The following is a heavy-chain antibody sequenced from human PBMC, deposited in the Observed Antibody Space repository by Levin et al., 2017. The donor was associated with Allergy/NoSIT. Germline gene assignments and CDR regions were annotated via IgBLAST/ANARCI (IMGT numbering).Heavy chain of an antibody. Sequence: SETLSLTCTVSGGSISSYYWSWIRQPPGKGLEWIGYIYYSGSTNYNPSLKSRVTISVDTSKNQFSLKLSSVTAADTAVYYCVPTPLNSRSSDYYGMDVWGQGTTVTVSS. V-gene: IGHV4-59*01. D-gene: IGHD2/OR15-2a*01. J-gene: IGHJ6*02. CDR2: IYYSGST. CDR1: GGSISSYY. CDR3: VPTPLNSRSSDYYGMDV.